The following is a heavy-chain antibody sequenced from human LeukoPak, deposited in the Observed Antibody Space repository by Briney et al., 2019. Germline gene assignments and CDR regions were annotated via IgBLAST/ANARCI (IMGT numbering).Heavy chain of an antibody. V-gene: IGHV3-21*01. CDR2: IGSRSTYT. Sequence: GGSLRLSCAASGFTFSSYSMNWVRQAPGKGLEWFSSIGSRSTYTYSADSVKGRFTLSRDNAKNSLYLQMNSLRAGDTAVYYCARGGLNFDAFDIWGQGTMVTVSS. J-gene: IGHJ3*02. CDR3: ARGGLNFDAFDI. D-gene: IGHD1-7*01. CDR1: GFTFSSYS.